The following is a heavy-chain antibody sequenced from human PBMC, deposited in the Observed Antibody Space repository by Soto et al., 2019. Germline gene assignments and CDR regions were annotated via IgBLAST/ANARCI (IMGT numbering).Heavy chain of an antibody. CDR3: AKARGRQWLAYYYSAMDA. Sequence: QVQLVESGGGVVQPGRSLRLSCAASGFTFSNYGMHWVRQAPGKGLEWVAVTSYDGSTKYYADSVKGRFSISRDNSKNTLYVQMNSLRAEDTAVYYCAKARGRQWLAYYYSAMDAWGQGTTVTVSS. CDR2: TSYDGSTK. D-gene: IGHD6-19*01. J-gene: IGHJ6*02. CDR1: GFTFSNYG. V-gene: IGHV3-30*18.